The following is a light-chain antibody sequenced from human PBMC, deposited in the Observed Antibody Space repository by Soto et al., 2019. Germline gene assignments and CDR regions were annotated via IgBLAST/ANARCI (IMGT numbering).Light chain of an antibody. J-gene: IGKJ1*01. CDR3: QQYYRTPWT. CDR2: CAS. V-gene: IGKV4-1*01. Sequence: DIVMTQSPDSLAVSLVERATINCKSSQSVLYSSNNKNYLAWYQQKPGQPPKLLIYCASTRESGVPDRFSVSGSGTDFTLTISSLQAEDVAVYYCQQYYRTPWTFGQGTKVEIK. CDR1: QSVLYSSNNKNY.